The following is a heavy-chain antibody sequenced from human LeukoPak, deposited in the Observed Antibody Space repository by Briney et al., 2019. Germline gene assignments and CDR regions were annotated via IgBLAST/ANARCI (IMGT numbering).Heavy chain of an antibody. CDR3: VTGPNTSGSYLYY. D-gene: IGHD6-19*01. CDR2: FDPEDGET. Sequence: ASVMVSCKVSGYTLTELSMHWVRQAPGKGLEWMGGFDPEDGETIYAQKFQGRVTMTEDTSTDTAYMELSSLRSEDTAVYRCVTGPNTSGSYLYYWGQGTPVTVSS. J-gene: IGHJ4*02. V-gene: IGHV1-24*01. CDR1: GYTLTELS.